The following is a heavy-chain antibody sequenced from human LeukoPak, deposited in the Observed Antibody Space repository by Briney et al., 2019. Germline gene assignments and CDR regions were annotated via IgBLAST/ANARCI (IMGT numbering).Heavy chain of an antibody. CDR2: IYYSGST. CDR1: GDSVSSSKYY. Sequence: SETLSLTCTVSGDSVSSSKYYWAWIRQPPGKGLEWIGNIYYSGSTYYNPSLKSRLTISVDTSKNQFSLKLTSVTAADTAVYYCARLNKPGWFDPWGQGTLVTVSS. CDR3: ARLNKPGWFDP. D-gene: IGHD1-14*01. V-gene: IGHV4-39*01. J-gene: IGHJ5*02.